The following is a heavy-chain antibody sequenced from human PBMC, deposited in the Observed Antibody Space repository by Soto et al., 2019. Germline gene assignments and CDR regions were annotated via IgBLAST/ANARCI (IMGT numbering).Heavy chain of an antibody. V-gene: IGHV1-69*02. Sequence: QVQLVQSGAEVKKPGSSVKVSCKASGGTFSSYTISWVRQAPGQGLEWMGRIIPILGIANYAQKFQGRVTITADKSPSTAYMELSSLRSEDTAVYYCARGGATVTAFGYWGQGTLVTVSS. D-gene: IGHD4-17*01. J-gene: IGHJ4*02. CDR1: GGTFSSYT. CDR2: IIPILGIA. CDR3: ARGGATVTAFGY.